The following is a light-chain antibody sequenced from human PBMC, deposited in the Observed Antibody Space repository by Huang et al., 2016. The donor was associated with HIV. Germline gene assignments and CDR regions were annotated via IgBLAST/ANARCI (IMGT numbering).Light chain of an antibody. V-gene: IGKV4-1*01. CDR3: QQYFHAPGIT. CDR2: CAD. Sequence: DIVLNQSPDSLAASLGERATITCKSSQNVLDSSNNKNSLAWYKQKVGQPPKLLVLCADTREPGVPVRFSGSGSGTHFTLTINNLQAVDVAVYHCQQYFHAPGITFGQGTRLEIK. J-gene: IGKJ5*01. CDR1: QNVLDSSNNKNS.